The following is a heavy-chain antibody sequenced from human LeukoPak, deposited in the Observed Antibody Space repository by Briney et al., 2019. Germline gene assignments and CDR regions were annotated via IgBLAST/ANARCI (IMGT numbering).Heavy chain of an antibody. CDR1: GYTFTSYG. V-gene: IGHV1-18*01. Sequence: ASVKVSRKASGYTFTSYGISWVRQAPGQGLEWMGWISAYNGNTNYAQKLQGRVTMTTDTSTSTAYMELRSLRSDDTAVYYCARGDIVVVPAAIRPYAFDIWGQGTMVTVSS. CDR3: ARGDIVVVPAAIRPYAFDI. D-gene: IGHD2-2*02. CDR2: ISAYNGNT. J-gene: IGHJ3*02.